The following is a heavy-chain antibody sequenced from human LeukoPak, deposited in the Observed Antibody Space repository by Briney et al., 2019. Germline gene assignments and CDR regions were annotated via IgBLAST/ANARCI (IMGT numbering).Heavy chain of an antibody. V-gene: IGHV4-59*01. CDR1: GGSISGSF. Sequence: SETLSLTCTVSGGSISGSFWSWTRQSPGKGLEYIGYIYYSGTTDYNPTLKSRVSMSVDTSKNQFFLNLTSVTAADTAIYYCARVGYGSGSWGWFDPWGQGTLVTVSS. CDR3: ARVGYGSGSWGWFDP. J-gene: IGHJ5*02. CDR2: IYYSGTT. D-gene: IGHD3-10*01.